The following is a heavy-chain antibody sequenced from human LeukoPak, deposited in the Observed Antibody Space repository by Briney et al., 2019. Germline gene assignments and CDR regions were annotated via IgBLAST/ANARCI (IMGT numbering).Heavy chain of an antibody. CDR1: GFTFNGNW. V-gene: IGHV3-7*03. D-gene: IGHD5-18*01. CDR2: IKQDGSEK. J-gene: IGHJ5*02. Sequence: GGSLRLSCVASGFTFNGNWMSWVRQAPGKGPEWVANIKQDGSEKYYVDSVKGRFTISRDNAKNSLSLQMNSLRAEDTAVYYCARGRVSGTTLVTWFDTWGQGTLVTVSS. CDR3: ARGRVSGTTLVTWFDT.